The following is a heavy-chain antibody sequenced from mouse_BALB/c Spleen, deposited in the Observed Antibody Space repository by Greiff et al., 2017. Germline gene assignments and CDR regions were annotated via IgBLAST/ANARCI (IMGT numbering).Heavy chain of an antibody. CDR2: ISSGSSTI. J-gene: IGHJ2*01. D-gene: IGHD1-1*01. CDR3: ATYCYGSPS. Sequence: EVKLVESGGGLVQPGGSRKLSCAASGFTFSSFGMHWVRQAPEKGLEWVAYISSGSSTIYYADTVKGRFTISRDNPKNTLFLQMTSLRSEDAAVYYCATYCYGSPSWGQGTTLTVSS. V-gene: IGHV5-17*02. CDR1: GFTFSSFG.